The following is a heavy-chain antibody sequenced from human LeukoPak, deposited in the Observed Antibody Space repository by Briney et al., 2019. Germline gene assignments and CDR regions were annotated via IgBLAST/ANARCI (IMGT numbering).Heavy chain of an antibody. D-gene: IGHD2-21*01. V-gene: IGHV3-23*01. CDR2: ISGSGGST. J-gene: IGHJ6*02. Sequence: GGSLRLSCAASGFTFSNYGMSWVRQAPGKGLEWVSAISGSGGSTYYADSVKGRFTISRDNAKNTLYLQMNSLRAEDTAVYYCARGGKGLLFDYYGMDVWGQGTTVTVSS. CDR1: GFTFSNYG. CDR3: ARGGKGLLFDYYGMDV.